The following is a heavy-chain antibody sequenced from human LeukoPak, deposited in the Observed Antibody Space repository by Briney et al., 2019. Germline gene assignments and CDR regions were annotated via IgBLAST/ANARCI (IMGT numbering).Heavy chain of an antibody. CDR1: GYTFTGYY. V-gene: IGHV1-2*02. CDR2: INPNSGGT. J-gene: IGHJ4*02. D-gene: IGHD3-16*01. CDR3: AREDPLGEFDFDY. Sequence: ASVKVSCKASGYTFTGYYMHWVRQAPGQGLEWMGWINPNSGGTNYAQKFQGRVTMTRDTSISTAYTELSRLRSDDTAVYYCAREDPLGEFDFDYWGQGTLVTVSS.